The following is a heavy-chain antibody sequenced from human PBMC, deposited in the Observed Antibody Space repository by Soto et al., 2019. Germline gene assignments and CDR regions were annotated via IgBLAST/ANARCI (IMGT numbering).Heavy chain of an antibody. J-gene: IGHJ6*02. CDR1: GGSISSGGYY. V-gene: IGHV4-31*03. CDR3: ARDDSFYGEPGYGMNV. Sequence: PSETLSLTCTVSGGSISSGGYYWSWIRQHPGKGLEWIGYIYYSGSTYYNPSLKSRVTISVDMSRNQFSLKLRSVTAADTAKYFCARDDSFYGEPGYGMNVWGQGTTVTVSS. D-gene: IGHD4-17*01. CDR2: IYYSGST.